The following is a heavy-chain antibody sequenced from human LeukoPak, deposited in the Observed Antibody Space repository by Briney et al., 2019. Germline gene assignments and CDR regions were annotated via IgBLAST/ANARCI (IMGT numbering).Heavy chain of an antibody. V-gene: IGHV1-2*02. Sequence: GASVKVSCKASGYTFTGYYMHWVRQAPGQGLEWMGWINPNSGGTNYAQKFQGRVTMTRDTSISTAYMELSRLRSDDTDVYYCARVGCTGGSCYGWFDPWGQGTLVTVSS. D-gene: IGHD2-15*01. CDR2: INPNSGGT. CDR3: ARVGCTGGSCYGWFDP. CDR1: GYTFTGYY. J-gene: IGHJ5*02.